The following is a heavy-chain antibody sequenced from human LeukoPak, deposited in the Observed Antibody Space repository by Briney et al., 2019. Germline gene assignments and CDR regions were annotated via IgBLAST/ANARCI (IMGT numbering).Heavy chain of an antibody. V-gene: IGHV1-18*01. D-gene: IGHD2-15*01. CDR1: GYTFTSYG. CDR2: ISAYNGNT. CDR3: ARALSVVVAATDFDY. J-gene: IGHJ4*02. Sequence: GASVKVSCKASGYTFTSYGISWVRQAPGQGLEWMGWISAYNGNTNYAQKLQGRVTMTTDTSTSTAYMELRSLRSDDTAVYYCARALSVVVAATDFDYWGQGTLVTVSS.